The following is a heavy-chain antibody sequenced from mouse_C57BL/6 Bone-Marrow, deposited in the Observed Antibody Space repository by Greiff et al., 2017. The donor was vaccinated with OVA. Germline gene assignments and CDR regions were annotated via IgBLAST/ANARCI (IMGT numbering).Heavy chain of an antibody. CDR2: IHPNSGST. V-gene: IGHV1-64*01. D-gene: IGHD1-1*01. CDR3: ARRHYGSSLLVAY. Sequence: QLQQPGAELVKPGASVKLSCKASGYTFTSYWMHWVKQRPGQGLEWIGMIHPNSGSTNYNEKFKSKATLTVDKSSSTAYMQLSSLTSEDSAVYYCARRHYGSSLLVAYWGQGTLVTVSA. J-gene: IGHJ3*01. CDR1: GYTFTSYW.